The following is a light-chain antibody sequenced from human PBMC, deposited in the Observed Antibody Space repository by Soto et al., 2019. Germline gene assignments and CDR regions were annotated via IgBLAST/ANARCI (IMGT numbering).Light chain of an antibody. CDR1: QSVSNNY. J-gene: IGKJ1*01. Sequence: EVVMTQSPATLSVSPGERATLSCRASQSVSNNYLAWYQQKPGQAPRLLIYGASTRATGIPDRFSGSRSGTDFTLTISRLEPEDFAVYFCQLYGSSRWTFGQGTKVDIK. CDR2: GAS. CDR3: QLYGSSRWT. V-gene: IGKV3-20*01.